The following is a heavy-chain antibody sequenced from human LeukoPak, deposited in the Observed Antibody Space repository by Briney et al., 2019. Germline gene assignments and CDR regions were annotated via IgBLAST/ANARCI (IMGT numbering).Heavy chain of an antibody. V-gene: IGHV1-2*02. J-gene: IGHJ5*02. Sequence: ASVKVSCKASGYTFTGYYMHWVRQAPGQGLEWMGWINPNSGGTNYAQKFQGRVTMTRDTSISTAYMELSRLRSDDTAVYYCARVYGSSTYGSSRFDPWGQGTLVTVSS. CDR1: GYTFTGYY. CDR3: ARVYGSSTYGSSRFDP. CDR2: INPNSGGT. D-gene: IGHD3-10*01.